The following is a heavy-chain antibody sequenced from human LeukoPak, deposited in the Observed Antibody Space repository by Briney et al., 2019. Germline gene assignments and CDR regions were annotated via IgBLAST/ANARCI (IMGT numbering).Heavy chain of an antibody. V-gene: IGHV3-48*01. Sequence: GGSLRLSCAASGFTFSSYTMNWVRQAPGKGLEWVSYISSSSNTIYYADSVKGRFTISRDNAKSSLYLQMNSLRAEDTAVYYCAREIGGSHPNDYWGQGTLVTVSS. CDR3: AREIGGSHPNDY. CDR2: ISSSSNTI. D-gene: IGHD1-26*01. CDR1: GFTFSSYT. J-gene: IGHJ4*02.